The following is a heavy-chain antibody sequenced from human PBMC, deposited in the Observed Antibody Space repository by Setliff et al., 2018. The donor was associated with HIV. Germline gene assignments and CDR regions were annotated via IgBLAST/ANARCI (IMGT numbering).Heavy chain of an antibody. CDR3: AREPHELRYFDWLLYPAYYYYGMDV. J-gene: IGHJ6*02. D-gene: IGHD3-9*01. Sequence: GGSLRLSCAASGFTFSSYWMSWVRQAPGKGRGWVANIKYDGSEKYYVGSVKGRFTISRDNAKNSLYLQMNSLRAEDTAVYYCAREPHELRYFDWLLYPAYYYYGMDVWGQGTTVTVSS. CDR2: IKYDGSEK. V-gene: IGHV3-7*01. CDR1: GFTFSSYW.